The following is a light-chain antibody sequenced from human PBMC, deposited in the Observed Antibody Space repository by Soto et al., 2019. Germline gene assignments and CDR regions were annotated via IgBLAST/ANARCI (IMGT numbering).Light chain of an antibody. CDR2: KAS. Sequence: DVVMTQSPLSLPVTLGQPASISCRSSRSLVYSDGNAYLNWFQQRPGQSPRRLIYKASNRDSGVPDRFSGSGSGADFTRQSSRVEAEDVGVYYCMHATHRPPPFGRRTRVEIK. CDR1: RSLVYSDGNAY. J-gene: IGKJ1*01. CDR3: MHATHRPPP. V-gene: IGKV2-30*01.